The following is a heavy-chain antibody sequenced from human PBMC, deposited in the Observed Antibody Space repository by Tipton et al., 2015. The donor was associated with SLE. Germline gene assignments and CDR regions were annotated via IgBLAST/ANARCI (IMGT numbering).Heavy chain of an antibody. CDR1: GGSISNYY. Sequence: TLSLTCTVSGGSISNYYWSWIRQPPGKGLELIGYIYYSGSTNYNPSLKSRVTISVDTSKNQFSLKLSSVTAADTAVYYCARRLITIFGVVRYYFDYWGQGTLVTVSS. D-gene: IGHD3-3*01. J-gene: IGHJ4*02. V-gene: IGHV4-59*12. CDR2: IYYSGST. CDR3: ARRLITIFGVVRYYFDY.